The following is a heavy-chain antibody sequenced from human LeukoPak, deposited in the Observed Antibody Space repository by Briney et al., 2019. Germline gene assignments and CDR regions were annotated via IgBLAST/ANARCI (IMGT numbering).Heavy chain of an antibody. V-gene: IGHV3-30*02. Sequence: GGSLRLSCAASGFTFSSYGMHWVRQAPGKGLEWVAFIRYDGSNKYYADSVKGRFTISRDNSKNTLYLQMNSLRAEDTAVYYCARGTAAKLLLFDYWGQGTLVTVSS. D-gene: IGHD2-15*01. CDR2: IRYDGSNK. CDR3: ARGTAAKLLLFDY. CDR1: GFTFSSYG. J-gene: IGHJ4*02.